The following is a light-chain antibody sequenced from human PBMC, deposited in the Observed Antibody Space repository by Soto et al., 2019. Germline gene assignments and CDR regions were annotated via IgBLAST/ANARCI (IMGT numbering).Light chain of an antibody. Sequence: EIVLTQSPGTLSLSPGERATLSCRASQSVSSYLAWYQQKPGQAPRLLIYDASNRATGIPARFSGSGSGTDFTLTISRLEPEDSAVYYCQKRSNWPPITFGQGTRLEI. J-gene: IGKJ5*01. CDR1: QSVSSY. CDR3: QKRSNWPPIT. V-gene: IGKV3-11*01. CDR2: DAS.